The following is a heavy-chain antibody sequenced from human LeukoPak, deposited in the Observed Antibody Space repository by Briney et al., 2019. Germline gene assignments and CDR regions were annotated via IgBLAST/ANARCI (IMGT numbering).Heavy chain of an antibody. CDR3: AKDPPITGPFEY. V-gene: IGHV3-48*02. D-gene: IGHD5-24*01. J-gene: IGHJ4*02. CDR1: GFTFSSYS. Sequence: PGGSLRLSCAASGFTFSSYSMNWVRQAPGRGLEWVSYISSSGTTIFYADSVEGRFTISRDNAKNSVYLQMNSLRDKDTAVYFCAKDPPITGPFEYWGQGTLVTVSS. CDR2: ISSSGTTI.